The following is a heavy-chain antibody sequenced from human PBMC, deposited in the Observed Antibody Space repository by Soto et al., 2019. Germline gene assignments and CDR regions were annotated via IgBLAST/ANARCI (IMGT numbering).Heavy chain of an antibody. V-gene: IGHV3-33*01. Sequence: QVQLVESGGGVVQPGRSLRLSCAASGFTFSSYGMHWVRQAPGKGLEWVAVIWYDGSNKYYADSVKGRFTISRDNSKNTLYLQMNSLRAEDTAVYYCAIGPKQHSGWNAAYDYWGQGTLVTVSS. D-gene: IGHD6-19*01. CDR3: AIGPKQHSGWNAAYDY. CDR1: GFTFSSYG. J-gene: IGHJ4*02. CDR2: IWYDGSNK.